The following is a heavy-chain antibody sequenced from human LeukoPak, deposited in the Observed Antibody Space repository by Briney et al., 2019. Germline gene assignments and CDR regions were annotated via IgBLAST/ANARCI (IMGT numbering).Heavy chain of an antibody. V-gene: IGHV4-30-4*01. D-gene: IGHD3-10*01. CDR3: ARSYYYGSGSSRAFHT. J-gene: IGHJ3*02. CDR1: GGSISSGDYY. Sequence: SETLSLTCTVSGGSISSGDYYWSWIRQPPGKGLEWIGYIYYSGSTYYNPSLKSRVTISVDTSKNQFSLKLSSVTAADTAVYYCARSYYYGSGSSRAFHTWGQGTMVTVSS. CDR2: IYYSGST.